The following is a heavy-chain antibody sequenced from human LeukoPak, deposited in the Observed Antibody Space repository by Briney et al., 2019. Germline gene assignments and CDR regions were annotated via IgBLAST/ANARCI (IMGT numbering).Heavy chain of an antibody. CDR2: ISAYNGNT. J-gene: IGHJ4*02. Sequence: ASVKVSCKASGYTFTSYGISWVRQAPGQGLEWMGWISAYNGNTNYAQKLQGRVTMTTDTSTGTAYMELRSLRSDDTAVYYCARTRFDSSGYYPNDYWGQETLVTVSS. V-gene: IGHV1-18*01. D-gene: IGHD3-22*01. CDR3: ARTRFDSSGYYPNDY. CDR1: GYTFTSYG.